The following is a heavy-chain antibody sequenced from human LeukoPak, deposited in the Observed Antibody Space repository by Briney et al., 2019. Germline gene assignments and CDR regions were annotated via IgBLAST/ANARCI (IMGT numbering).Heavy chain of an antibody. D-gene: IGHD3-3*01. CDR3: ARAVPRITIFGVVITAVYGNWFDP. V-gene: IGHV3-66*02. CDR1: GFTVSSNY. J-gene: IGHJ5*02. CDR2: IYSGGST. Sequence: PGGSLRLSCAASGFTVSSNYMSWVRQAPGKGLEWVSVIYSGGSTYYADSVKGRFTISRDNSKNTLYLRMNSLRAEDTAVYYCARAVPRITIFGVVITAVYGNWFDPWGQGTLVTVSS.